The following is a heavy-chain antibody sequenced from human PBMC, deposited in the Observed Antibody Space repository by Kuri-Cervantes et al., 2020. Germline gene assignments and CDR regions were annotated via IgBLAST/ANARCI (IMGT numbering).Heavy chain of an antibody. CDR3: ARGSGRASDFGVVIPLDY. Sequence: ASVKVSCKASGYTFTSYGIRWVRQAPGQGLEWMGWISAYNGNTNYAQKLQGRVTMTTDTSTSTAYMALRGLRSDDTAVYYCARGSGRASDFGVVIPLDYWGQGTLVTVSS. CDR1: GYTFTSYG. V-gene: IGHV1-18*01. D-gene: IGHD3-3*01. J-gene: IGHJ4*02. CDR2: ISAYNGNT.